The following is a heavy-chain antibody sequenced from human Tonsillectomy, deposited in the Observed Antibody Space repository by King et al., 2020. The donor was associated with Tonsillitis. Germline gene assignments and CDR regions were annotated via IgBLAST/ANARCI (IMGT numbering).Heavy chain of an antibody. V-gene: IGHV4-31*03. Sequence: QLQESGPGLVKPSQTLSLTCTVSGGSISSGGYYWSWIRQHPGKGLEWIGYIYYSGSTYYNPSLKSRVTISVDTSKNQFSLKLSSVTAADTAVYYCAGNLGYSVILTGQFYSYYGMDVWGQGTPVTASS. CDR3: AGNLGYSVILTGQFYSYYGMDV. D-gene: IGHD3-9*01. CDR1: GGSISSGGYY. CDR2: IYYSGST. J-gene: IGHJ6*02.